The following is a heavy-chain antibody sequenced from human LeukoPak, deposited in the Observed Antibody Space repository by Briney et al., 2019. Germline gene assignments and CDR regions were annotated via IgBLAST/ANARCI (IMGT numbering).Heavy chain of an antibody. CDR1: GFTFSSYG. CDR3: AKGVGYCSGGSCQQFDY. Sequence: GGSLRLSCAASGFTFSSYGMSWVRQAPGKGLEWVAAISGIGGSTYYADSVKGRFTISRDNSKNTLYLQMNSLRAEDTAVYYCAKGVGYCSGGSCQQFDYWGQGTLVTVSS. CDR2: ISGIGGST. J-gene: IGHJ4*02. D-gene: IGHD2-15*01. V-gene: IGHV3-23*01.